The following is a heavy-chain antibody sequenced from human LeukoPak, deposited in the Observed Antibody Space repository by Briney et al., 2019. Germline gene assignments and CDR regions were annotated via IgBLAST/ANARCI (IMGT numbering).Heavy chain of an antibody. D-gene: IGHD3-3*01. J-gene: IGHJ4*02. CDR3: ARHQTLPRYDFWSGYPYYFDY. CDR2: MNPNSGST. V-gene: IGHV1-8*01. Sequence: ASVKVSCKASGYTFTSYDINWVRQATGQGLEWMGWMNPNSGSTGYAQNFQGRVTMTRDTSISTAYMELSSLRSEDTAVYYCARHQTLPRYDFWSGYPYYFDYWAREPWSPSPQ. CDR1: GYTFTSYD.